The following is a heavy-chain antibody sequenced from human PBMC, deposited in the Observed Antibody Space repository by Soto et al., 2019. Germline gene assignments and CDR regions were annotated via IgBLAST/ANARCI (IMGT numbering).Heavy chain of an antibody. CDR3: ARDLVVSIASPPYYYYGMDV. CDR1: GYRFITYG. CDR2: INAVNGNT. D-gene: IGHD2-2*01. J-gene: IGHJ6*02. V-gene: IGHV1-3*01. Sequence: ASVKVSCKASGYRFITYGIHWLRQAPGQSLDWMGWINAVNGNTKYSQEFQGRVTITRDTSANTAYMELSSLRSEDTAVYYCARDLVVSIASPPYYYYGMDVWGQGTTVTVSS.